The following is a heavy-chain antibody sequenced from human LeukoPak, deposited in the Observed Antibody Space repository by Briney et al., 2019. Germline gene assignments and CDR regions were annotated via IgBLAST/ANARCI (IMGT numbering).Heavy chain of an antibody. CDR2: ISGGGGST. CDR1: GFTFDDYA. V-gene: IGHV3-43*02. CDR3: AKDIYDKTDY. D-gene: IGHD5/OR15-5a*01. J-gene: IGHJ4*02. Sequence: GGSLRLSCAASGFTFDDYAMHWVRQAPGKGLEWVSLISGGGGSTYYADSVKGRFTISRDNSKNSLYLQMNSLRTEDTALYCCAKDIYDKTDYWGQGTLVTVSS.